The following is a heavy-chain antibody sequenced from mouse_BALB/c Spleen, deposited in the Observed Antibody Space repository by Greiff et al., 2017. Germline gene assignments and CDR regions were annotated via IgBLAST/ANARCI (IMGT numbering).Heavy chain of an antibody. CDR2: ISSGSSTI. J-gene: IGHJ3*01. V-gene: IGHV5-17*02. Sequence: EVNVVESGGGLVQPGGSRKLSCAASGFTFSSFGMHWVRQAPEKGLEWVAYISSGSSTIYYADTVKGRFTISRDNPKNTLFLQMTSLRSEDTAMYYCARGGLRRGFAYWGQGTLVTVSA. D-gene: IGHD2-2*01. CDR3: ARGGLRRGFAY. CDR1: GFTFSSFG.